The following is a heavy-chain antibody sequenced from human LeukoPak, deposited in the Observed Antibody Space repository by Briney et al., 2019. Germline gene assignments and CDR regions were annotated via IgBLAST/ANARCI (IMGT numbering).Heavy chain of an antibody. J-gene: IGHJ4*02. CDR3: ARADFSSSWYGFDY. CDR1: GFTVSSNY. V-gene: IGHV3-66*01. CDR2: IYSGGST. Sequence: GGSLRLSCAASGFTVSSNYMSWVRQAPGKGLEWVSVIYSGGSTYYADSVKGRFTISRDNSKNTLYLQMNSLRAEDTSVYYCARADFSSSWYGFDYWGQGTLVTVSS. D-gene: IGHD6-13*01.